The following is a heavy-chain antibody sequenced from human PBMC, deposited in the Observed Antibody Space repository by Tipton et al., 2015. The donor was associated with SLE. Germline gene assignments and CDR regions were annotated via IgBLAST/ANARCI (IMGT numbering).Heavy chain of an antibody. Sequence: GSLRLSCAASGFPFSNYIMHWVRQAPGKGLEWVSFIYSAGTTTYYADSVKGRFTISRDNSKNTLYLQMNSLRDEDTAVYYCAKLGLGVVIDYWGQGTLVTVSS. D-gene: IGHD3-3*01. J-gene: IGHJ4*02. CDR1: GFPFSNYI. CDR3: AKLGLGVVIDY. CDR2: IYSAGTTT. V-gene: IGHV3-23*03.